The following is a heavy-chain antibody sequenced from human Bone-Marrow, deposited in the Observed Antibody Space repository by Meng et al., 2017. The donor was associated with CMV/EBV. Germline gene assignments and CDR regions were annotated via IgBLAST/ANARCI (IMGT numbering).Heavy chain of an antibody. V-gene: IGHV4-39*07. J-gene: IGHJ4*02. CDR3: ARPSSSWYLSFDY. CDR1: GGSINSSSYY. CDR2: IYYSGST. Sequence: SETLSLTCTVSGGSINSSSYYWGWIRQPPGKGLEWIGSIYYSGSTYYNPSLKSRVTISVDTSKNQFSLKLSSVTAADTAVYYFARPSSSWYLSFDYWGQGTLVTVSS. D-gene: IGHD6-13*01.